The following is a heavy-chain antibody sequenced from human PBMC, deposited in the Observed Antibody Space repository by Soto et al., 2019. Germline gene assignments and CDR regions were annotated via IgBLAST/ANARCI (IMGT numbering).Heavy chain of an antibody. J-gene: IGHJ4*02. CDR3: VREASASVMNWGGDV. Sequence: QVQLVQSGAEVKMPGASVKVSCKAYGYTFTNHHVHWVRLAPGQGLEWMGIVTPINGATHYAARCQARFSLTKDTSTNSVYLELSSVRYADTAVYYCVREASASVMNWGGDVWGLGTLVAVSS. CDR2: VTPINGAT. CDR1: GYTFTNHH. D-gene: IGHD2-21*02. V-gene: IGHV1-46*01.